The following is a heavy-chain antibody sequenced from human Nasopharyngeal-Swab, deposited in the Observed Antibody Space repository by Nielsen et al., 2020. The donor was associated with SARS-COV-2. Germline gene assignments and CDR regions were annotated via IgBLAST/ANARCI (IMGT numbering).Heavy chain of an antibody. D-gene: IGHD5-18*01. V-gene: IGHV4-34*01. CDR3: ASASGYSYGYVTLFDY. J-gene: IGHJ4*02. Sequence: SETLSLTCAVYGGSFSGYYWSWIRKPPGKGLEWIGEINHSGSTTYNPSLKSRVTISVDTSKNQFSLKLSSVTAADTAVYYCASASGYSYGYVTLFDYWGQGTLVTVSS. CDR2: INHSGST. CDR1: GGSFSGYY.